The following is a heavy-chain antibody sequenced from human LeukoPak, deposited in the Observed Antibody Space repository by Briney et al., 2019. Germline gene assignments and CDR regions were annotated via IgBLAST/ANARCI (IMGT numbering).Heavy chain of an antibody. Sequence: GGSLRLSCAVSGFSFSSYAMSWVRQAPGKGLEWVSAISGSGGNTYYADSVKGRFTISRDNSKNTLYLQMNSLRAEDTAVYYCAKTGYYYDRSDYYYDRSRYFDLWGRGTLVTVSS. V-gene: IGHV3-23*01. CDR3: AKTGYYYDRSDYYYDRSRYFDL. D-gene: IGHD3-22*01. J-gene: IGHJ2*01. CDR1: GFSFSSYA. CDR2: ISGSGGNT.